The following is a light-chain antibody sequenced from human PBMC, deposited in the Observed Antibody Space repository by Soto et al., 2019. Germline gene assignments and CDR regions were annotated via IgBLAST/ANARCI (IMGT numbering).Light chain of an antibody. CDR3: SSYTSSSTLAV. Sequence: QSALTQPASVSGSPGQSITISCTGTSSDVGGYNYVSWYQQDPGKAPKLMIYDVNNRPSGVSNRFSGSKSGNTASLTIYGLQAEDEAYYYCSSYTSSSTLAVFGGGNKFTVL. V-gene: IGLV2-14*01. CDR1: SSDVGGYNY. CDR2: DVN. J-gene: IGLJ2*01.